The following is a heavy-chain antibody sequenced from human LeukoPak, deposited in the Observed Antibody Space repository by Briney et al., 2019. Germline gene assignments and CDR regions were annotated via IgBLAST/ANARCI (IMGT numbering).Heavy chain of an antibody. CDR1: GYTFTSYD. Sequence: SVKVSCKASGYTFTSYDINWVRQATGQGLEWMGRIIPILGIANYAQKFQGRVTITADKSTSTAYMELSSLRSEDTAVYYCASPLFGYYDFWSGYYDAFDIWGQGTMVTVSS. J-gene: IGHJ3*02. D-gene: IGHD3-3*01. CDR2: IIPILGIA. CDR3: ASPLFGYYDFWSGYYDAFDI. V-gene: IGHV1-69*04.